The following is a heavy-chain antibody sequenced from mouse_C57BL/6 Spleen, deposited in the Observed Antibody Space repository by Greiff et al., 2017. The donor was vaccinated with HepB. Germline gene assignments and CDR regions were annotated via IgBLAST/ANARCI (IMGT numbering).Heavy chain of an antibody. V-gene: IGHV1-82*01. J-gene: IGHJ2*01. CDR3: ARWTAGSPYFDY. CDR2: ISPGDGDT. CDR1: GYAFSSSW. D-gene: IGHD1-1*01. Sequence: VQLQQSGPELVKPGASVKISCKASGYAFSSSWMNWVKQRPGKGLEWIGRISPGDGDTNYNGKFKGKATLTADKSSSTAYMQLSSLTSEDSAVYFCARWTAGSPYFDYWGQGTTLTVSS.